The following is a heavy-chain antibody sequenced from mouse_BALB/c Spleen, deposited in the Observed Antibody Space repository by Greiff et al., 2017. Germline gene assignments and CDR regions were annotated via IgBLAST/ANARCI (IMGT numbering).Heavy chain of an antibody. CDR2: IDPENGNT. J-gene: IGHJ1*01. CDR3: ARRAYEWYFDV. Sequence: EVKLQESGAELVRPGALVKLSCKASGFNIKDYYMHWVKQRPEQGLEWIGWIDPENGNTIYDPKFQGKASITADTSSNTAYLQLSSLTSEDTAVYYCARRAYEWYFDVWGAGTTVTVSS. V-gene: IGHV14-1*02. CDR1: GFNIKDYY. D-gene: IGHD1-1*01.